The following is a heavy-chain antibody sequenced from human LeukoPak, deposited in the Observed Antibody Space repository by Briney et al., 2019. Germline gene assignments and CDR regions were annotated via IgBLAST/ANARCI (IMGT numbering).Heavy chain of an antibody. J-gene: IGHJ5*02. V-gene: IGHV1-18*01. CDR2: ISAYNGNT. CDR3: ARVLEDIVVVPAAIMRNWFDP. Sequence: ASVKVSCKASGYTFTSYGISWVRQAPGQGLEWMGWISAYNGNTNYAQKLQGRVTMTTDTSTSTAYMELRSLRSDDTAVYYCARVLEDIVVVPAAIMRNWFDPWGQGTLVTVSS. D-gene: IGHD2-2*01. CDR1: GYTFTSYG.